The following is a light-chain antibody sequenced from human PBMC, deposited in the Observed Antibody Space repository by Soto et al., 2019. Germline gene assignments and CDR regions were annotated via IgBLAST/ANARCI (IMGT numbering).Light chain of an antibody. V-gene: IGKV1-5*01. Sequence: DIQMTQSPSTLSASVGDRVTITCRASQSIGDSLAWYQQKPGKAPYLLISDVSSLERGVPSRFSGSGSGTEFTLTISSMQPDDFATFYCQQYNGYWTFGQGTKV. CDR1: QSIGDS. J-gene: IGKJ1*01. CDR3: QQYNGYWT. CDR2: DVS.